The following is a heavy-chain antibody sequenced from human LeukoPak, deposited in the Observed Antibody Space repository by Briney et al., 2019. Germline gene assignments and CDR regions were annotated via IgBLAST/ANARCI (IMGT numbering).Heavy chain of an antibody. CDR2: IGTFGTVI. Sequence: GGSLRLSCAASGFTFSSYEMNWVRQAPGKGLEWISYIGTFGTVIHYAGSVRGRFTISRDDAKNSLYLQMNGLRAEDTAVYCCARGRHSSGWGEGTLVTVSS. CDR1: GFTFSSYE. D-gene: IGHD6-19*01. V-gene: IGHV3-48*03. J-gene: IGHJ4*02. CDR3: ARGRHSSG.